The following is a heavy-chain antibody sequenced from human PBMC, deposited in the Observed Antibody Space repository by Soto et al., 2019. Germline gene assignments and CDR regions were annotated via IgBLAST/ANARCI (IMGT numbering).Heavy chain of an antibody. CDR3: ARDVMGDYYDSSGYYYFDY. J-gene: IGHJ4*02. CDR2: IIPILGIA. Sequence: QVQLVQSGAEVKKPGSSVKVSCKASGGTFSSYTISWVRQAPGQGLEWMGRIIPILGIANYAQKFQGRVTITAYKSTRTAYMELSSLRSEDTAVYYCARDVMGDYYDSSGYYYFDYWGQGTLVTVSS. CDR1: GGTFSSYT. V-gene: IGHV1-69*08. D-gene: IGHD3-22*01.